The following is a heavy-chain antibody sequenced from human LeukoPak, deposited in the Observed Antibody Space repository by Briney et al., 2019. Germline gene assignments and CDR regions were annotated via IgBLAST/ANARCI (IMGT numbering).Heavy chain of an antibody. CDR2: IWYDGSEK. D-gene: IGHD2/OR15-2a*01. J-gene: IGHJ4*02. CDR1: GFTFSQFG. Sequence: PGGSLRLSCAASGFTFSQFGMHWVRQAPGKGLEWVAIIWYDGSEKFYGDSVKGRFTISRDNSKNTLYLQMNSLRAEDTAVYYCAKGHASNWHPGYFDYWGQGTLVTVSS. CDR3: AKGHASNWHPGYFDY. V-gene: IGHV3-33*06.